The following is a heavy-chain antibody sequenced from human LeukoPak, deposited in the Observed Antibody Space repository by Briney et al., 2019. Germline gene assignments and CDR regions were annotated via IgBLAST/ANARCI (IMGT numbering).Heavy chain of an antibody. Sequence: PSETLSLTCTASGYSISSYYWSWIRQPPGKGLEWIGYIYYSGSTNYNPSLKSRVTISVDTSKNQFSLKLSSVTAADTAVYYRARRFGWTLDAFDIWGQGTMVTVSS. J-gene: IGHJ3*02. CDR1: GYSISSYY. V-gene: IGHV4-59*01. CDR2: IYYSGST. CDR3: ARRFGWTLDAFDI. D-gene: IGHD3-10*01.